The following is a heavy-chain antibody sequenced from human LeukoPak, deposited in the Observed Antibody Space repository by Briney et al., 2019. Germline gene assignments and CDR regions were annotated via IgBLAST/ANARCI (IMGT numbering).Heavy chain of an antibody. CDR3: AKDRRQTYFDFWSGWFFDY. J-gene: IGHJ4*02. V-gene: IGHV3-23*01. CDR2: ISATGSST. Sequence: GGSLRLSCAASGFSFRDHVMSWVRLTPGKGLEWVSAISATGSSTFYSDSVMGRFTISRDISKNTLYLQMNSLRDEDTAVYYCAKDRRQTYFDFWSGWFFDYWGQGTLVTVSS. CDR1: GFSFRDHV. D-gene: IGHD3-3*01.